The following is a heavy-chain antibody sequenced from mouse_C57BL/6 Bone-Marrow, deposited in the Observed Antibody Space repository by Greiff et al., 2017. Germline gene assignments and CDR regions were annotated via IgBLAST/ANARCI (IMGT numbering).Heavy chain of an antibody. J-gene: IGHJ2*01. V-gene: IGHV5-17*01. D-gene: IGHD2-2*01. CDR2: ISSGSSTI. Sequence: EVKLMESGGGLVKPGGSLKLSCAASGFTFSDYGMHWVRQAPEKGLEWVAYISSGSSTIYYAHTVKGRFTFSRDNAKNTLFLQIASLRSDDTAMYYCAILYYGYFDYWGKGTTLTVSS. CDR3: AILYYGYFDY. CDR1: GFTFSDYG.